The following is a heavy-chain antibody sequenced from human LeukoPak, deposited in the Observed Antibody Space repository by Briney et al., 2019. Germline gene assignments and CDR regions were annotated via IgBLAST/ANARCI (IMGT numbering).Heavy chain of an antibody. J-gene: IGHJ4*02. CDR1: GFTFSNYA. D-gene: IGHD3-10*01. V-gene: IGHV3-30*03. CDR2: ISFDGSNN. CDR3: ARDRWSTNTYHSGGFDY. Sequence: GGSLRLSCAASGFTFSNYAMHWVRQAPGKGLEWVAVISFDGSNNYYADSVKGRFTISRDNSKNTLYLQMNSLRPEDTAVYYCARDRWSTNTYHSGGFDYWGQGTPVTVSS.